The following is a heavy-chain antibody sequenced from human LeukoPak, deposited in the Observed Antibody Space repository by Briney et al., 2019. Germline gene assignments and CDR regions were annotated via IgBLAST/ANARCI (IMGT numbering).Heavy chain of an antibody. CDR1: GGSISSYY. CDR3: ARLVPRYCSGGSCAVY. J-gene: IGHJ4*02. D-gene: IGHD2-15*01. CDR2: ISYSGSS. Sequence: SETLSLTCTVSGGSISSYYWSWIRQPPGKGLEWIGYISYSGSSNYNPSLKSRVSISVDTSKNQFSLKLSSVTAADTAVYYCARLVPRYCSGGSCAVYWGQGTLVTVSS. V-gene: IGHV4-59*12.